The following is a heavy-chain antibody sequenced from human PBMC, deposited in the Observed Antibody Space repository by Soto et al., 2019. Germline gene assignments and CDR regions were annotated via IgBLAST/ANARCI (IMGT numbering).Heavy chain of an antibody. CDR3: ASSQGSSTCLELSYYSYYGMHV. CDR1: GGTFSSYA. V-gene: IGHV1-69*01. CDR2: IIPISDTT. J-gene: IGHJ6*02. D-gene: IGHD2-2*01. Sequence: QVQLVQSGAEVKKPGSSVKVSCKASGGTFSSYAISWVRQAPGQGLEWMGGIIPISDTTNYAQKFQGRVTMTADESTSTAYMELSSLRSEDTAVYYCASSQGSSTCLELSYYSYYGMHVWGQGTTVTVSS.